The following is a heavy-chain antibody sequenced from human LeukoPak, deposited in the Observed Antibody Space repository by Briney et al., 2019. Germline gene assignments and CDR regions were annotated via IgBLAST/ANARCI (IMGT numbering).Heavy chain of an antibody. CDR3: ARTYYDILTGYYAAYYYYMDV. CDR2: ISSSGSTI. Sequence: GGSLRHSCAASGFTFSDYYMSWIRQAPGKGLEWVSYISSSGSTIYYADSVKGRFTISRDNAKNSLYLQMNSLRAEDTAVYYCARTYYDILTGYYAAYYYYMDVWGKGTTVTVSS. D-gene: IGHD3-9*01. V-gene: IGHV3-11*04. CDR1: GFTFSDYY. J-gene: IGHJ6*03.